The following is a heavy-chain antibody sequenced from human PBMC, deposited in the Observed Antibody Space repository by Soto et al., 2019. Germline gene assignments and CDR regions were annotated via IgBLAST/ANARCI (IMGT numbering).Heavy chain of an antibody. Sequence: GASVKVSCKASGYTFTSYGISWVRQAPGQGLEWMGWISAYNGNTNYAQKLQGRVTMTTDTSTSTAYMELRSLRSDDTAVYYCARAPTVRITIFGVAPEFDPWGQGTLVTVSS. CDR3: ARAPTVRITIFGVAPEFDP. J-gene: IGHJ5*02. D-gene: IGHD3-3*01. V-gene: IGHV1-18*01. CDR1: GYTFTSYG. CDR2: ISAYNGNT.